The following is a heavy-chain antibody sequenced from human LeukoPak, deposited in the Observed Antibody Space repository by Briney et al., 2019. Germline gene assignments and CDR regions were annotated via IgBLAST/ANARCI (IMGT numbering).Heavy chain of an antibody. Sequence: ASVKVSCKASGYIFTGYYMHWVRQAPGQGLEWMGWINPNSGGTNYAQKSQGRVTMTRDTSISTAYMELSRLRSDDTAVYYCARSNSYNWFDPWGQGTLVTVSS. CDR2: INPNSGGT. V-gene: IGHV1-2*02. CDR3: ARSNSYNWFDP. D-gene: IGHD5-24*01. CDR1: GYIFTGYY. J-gene: IGHJ5*02.